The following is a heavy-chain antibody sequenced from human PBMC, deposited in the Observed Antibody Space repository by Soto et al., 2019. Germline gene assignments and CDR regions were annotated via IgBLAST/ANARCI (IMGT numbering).Heavy chain of an antibody. CDR3: ARGVGYYYDSSGYYYYYYGMDV. Sequence: QVQLVQSGAEVKKPGASVKVSCKASGYTFTSYGISWVRQAPGQGLEWIGWISAYNGNTNYAQKLQGRVTMTTDTSTSTAYMELRSLRSDDTAVYYCARGVGYYYDSSGYYYYYYGMDVWGQGTTFTVSS. D-gene: IGHD3-22*01. CDR2: ISAYNGNT. CDR1: GYTFTSYG. V-gene: IGHV1-18*01. J-gene: IGHJ6*02.